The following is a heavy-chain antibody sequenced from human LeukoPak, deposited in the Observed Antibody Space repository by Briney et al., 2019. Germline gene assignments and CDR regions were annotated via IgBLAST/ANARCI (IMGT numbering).Heavy chain of an antibody. Sequence: ASVKLSCTSSASGFSSYAISWVRQAPGQGLEWMGGIIPIVGTANYAQKCQGRVTIIADKSTSTAYMERSSLRSEDTAVYYCARVWVRGWDLDPWGQGTLVTVSS. V-gene: IGHV1-69*06. D-gene: IGHD3-10*01. CDR2: IIPIVGTA. CDR1: ASGFSSYA. J-gene: IGHJ5*02. CDR3: ARVWVRGWDLDP.